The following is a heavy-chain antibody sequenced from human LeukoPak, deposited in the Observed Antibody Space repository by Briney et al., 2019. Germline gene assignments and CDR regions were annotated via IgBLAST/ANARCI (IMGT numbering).Heavy chain of an antibody. J-gene: IGHJ1*01. CDR3: ARALSQQLIRYSQD. CDR2: IKRKSDGGTT. V-gene: IGHV3-15*01. D-gene: IGHD1-1*01. Sequence: RGSLRLSCAASGFTVSSNYMSWVRQAPGKGLEWVGRIKRKSDGGTTDYAAPVKGRFTISRDDSKNTLYLQMNGLRADDTAVYYCARALSQQLIRYSQDWGQGTLVTVSS. CDR1: GFTVSSNY.